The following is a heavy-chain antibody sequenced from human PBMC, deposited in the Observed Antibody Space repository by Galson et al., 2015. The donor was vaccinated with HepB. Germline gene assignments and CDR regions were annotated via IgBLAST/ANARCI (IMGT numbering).Heavy chain of an antibody. Sequence: ATLSLTCAVYGGSFSGYYWSWVRQPPGKGLEWIGEIYHSGSTNYNPSLKRRVTISVDKSKNQFSLKLSSVTAADTAVYYCARAFYGGMEHDAFDIWGQGTMVTVSS. D-gene: IGHD4-23*01. CDR3: ARAFYGGMEHDAFDI. CDR2: IYHSGST. J-gene: IGHJ3*02. CDR1: GGSFSGYY. V-gene: IGHV4-34*01.